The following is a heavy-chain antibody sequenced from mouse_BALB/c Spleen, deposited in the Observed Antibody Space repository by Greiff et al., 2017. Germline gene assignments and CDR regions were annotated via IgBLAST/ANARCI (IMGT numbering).Heavy chain of an antibody. D-gene: IGHD4-1*02. Sequence: EVHLVESGGGLVQPGGSLKLSCAASGFTFSSYTMSWVRQTPEKRLEWVAYISNGGGSTYYPDTVKGRFTISRDNAKNTLYLQMSSLKSEDTAMYYCARLQLGRDYFDYWGQGTTLTVSS. V-gene: IGHV5-12-2*01. J-gene: IGHJ2*01. CDR3: ARLQLGRDYFDY. CDR2: ISNGGGST. CDR1: GFTFSSYT.